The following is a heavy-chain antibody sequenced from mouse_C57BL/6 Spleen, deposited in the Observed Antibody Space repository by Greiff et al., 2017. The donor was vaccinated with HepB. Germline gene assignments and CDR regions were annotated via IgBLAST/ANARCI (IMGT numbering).Heavy chain of an antibody. Sequence: QVQLQQSGAELMKPGASVKLSCKATGYTFTGYWIEWVKQRPGHGLVWIGEILPGSGSTNYNEKFKGKATFTADTSSNTAYMQLSSLTTEDSAIYYCASSGLRRGFAYWGQGTLVTVSA. CDR3: ASSGLRRGFAY. CDR2: ILPGSGST. D-gene: IGHD2-4*01. CDR1: GYTFTGYW. J-gene: IGHJ3*01. V-gene: IGHV1-9*01.